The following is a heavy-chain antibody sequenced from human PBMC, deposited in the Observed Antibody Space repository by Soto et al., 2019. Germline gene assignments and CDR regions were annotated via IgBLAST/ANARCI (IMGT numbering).Heavy chain of an antibody. CDR2: IHYNGNT. CDR1: GDSISSYS. CDR3: AREGNLGRWLQPLDY. V-gene: IGHV4-59*01. Sequence: QVQLQVSGPGLVKPSETLSLTCTVSGDSISSYSWSWIRQPPGKGLEWIGNIHYNGNTKYNPSLKSLVTMSVDTSKNQFSLKLISVTAADTAVYYCAREGNLGRWLQPLDYWGQGTLVTVSS. D-gene: IGHD5-12*01. J-gene: IGHJ4*02.